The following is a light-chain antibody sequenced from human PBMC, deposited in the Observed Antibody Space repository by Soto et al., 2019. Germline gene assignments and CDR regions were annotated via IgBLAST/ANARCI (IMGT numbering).Light chain of an antibody. V-gene: IGKV3-11*01. J-gene: IGKJ1*01. CDR1: QSVGSY. CDR3: QQRSDWPPT. Sequence: EIVLTQSPATLSLSPGERATLSCRASQSVGSYLAWFQQTPGQAPRILIYDTSNRATGIPARFSGSGSGTDFTLTISSLETEDFAVYYCQQRSDWPPTFGQGTKVDIK. CDR2: DTS.